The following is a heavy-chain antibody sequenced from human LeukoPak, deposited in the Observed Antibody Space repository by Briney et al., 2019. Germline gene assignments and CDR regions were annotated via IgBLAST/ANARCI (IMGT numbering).Heavy chain of an antibody. CDR2: IKPDGSQT. J-gene: IGHJ5*02. V-gene: IGHV3-7*03. CDR1: GFTFTSYW. CDR3: AKDMLDQGYSSSWPPSS. Sequence: GGSLRLSCAASGFTFTSYWMNWVRQAPGKGLEWVGNIKPDGSQTYYVDSVKGRFTISRDNSKNSLYLQMNSLRTEDTALYYCAKDMLDQGYSSSWPPSSWGQGTLVTVSS. D-gene: IGHD6-13*01.